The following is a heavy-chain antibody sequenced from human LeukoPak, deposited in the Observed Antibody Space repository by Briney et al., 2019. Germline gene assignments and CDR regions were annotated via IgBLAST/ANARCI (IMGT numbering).Heavy chain of an antibody. J-gene: IGHJ4*02. CDR2: ISAYNGNT. Sequence: ASVKVSCKASGYTFSRSGISWVRQAPGQGLEWMGWISAYNGNTNYAQKLQGRVSMTTDTSTSTAYMELRSLRSDDTAVYYCARDYYYDSTGYFSAHSYWGQGTLVTVSS. V-gene: IGHV1-18*01. D-gene: IGHD3-22*01. CDR3: ARDYYYDSTGYFSAHSY. CDR1: GYTFSRSG.